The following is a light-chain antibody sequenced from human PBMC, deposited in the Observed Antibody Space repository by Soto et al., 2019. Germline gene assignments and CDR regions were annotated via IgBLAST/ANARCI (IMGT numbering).Light chain of an antibody. Sequence: QSVLTQPASVSGSPGQSITISCTGTSSDVGSHNLVSWYQHHPGKAPKLMIYGVIKRPSGVSNRFSGSKSGNTASLTISGLQAEDEADYYCCSYASSVYVFGTGNKVTVL. CDR1: SSDVGSHNL. V-gene: IGLV2-23*02. J-gene: IGLJ1*01. CDR2: GVI. CDR3: CSYASSVYV.